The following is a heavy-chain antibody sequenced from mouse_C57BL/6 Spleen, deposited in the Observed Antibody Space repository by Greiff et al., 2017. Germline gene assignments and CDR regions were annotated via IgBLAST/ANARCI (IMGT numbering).Heavy chain of an antibody. J-gene: IGHJ2*01. Sequence: QVQLQQSGAELAKPGASVKLSCKASGYTFTSYWMHWVKQRPGQGLEWIGYINPSSGYTKYNQKFQDKATLTADKSSSTAYMQLSSLTYEDSAAYYSARGVITTVVAPFDYWGQGTTLSVSS. CDR3: ARGVITTVVAPFDY. CDR2: INPSSGYT. V-gene: IGHV1-7*01. D-gene: IGHD1-1*01. CDR1: GYTFTSYW.